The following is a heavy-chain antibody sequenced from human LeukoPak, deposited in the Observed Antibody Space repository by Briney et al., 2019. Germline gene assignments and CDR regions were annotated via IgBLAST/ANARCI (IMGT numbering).Heavy chain of an antibody. CDR2: VSRDGTIG. D-gene: IGHD4-17*01. CDR1: GFTFSRHW. CDR3: VREATDYGDYVFDY. J-gene: IGHJ4*02. Sequence: GGSLRLSCAASGFTFSRHWMHWVRQAPGKGLVWVSRVSRDGTIGSYADSVKGRFTISRDNAKNTLYLQMNSVRGDDTSVYYCVREATDYGDYVFDYWGRGILVTVSS. V-gene: IGHV3-74*01.